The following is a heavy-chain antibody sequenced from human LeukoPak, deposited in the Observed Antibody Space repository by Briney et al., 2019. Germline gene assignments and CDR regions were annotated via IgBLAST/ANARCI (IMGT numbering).Heavy chain of an antibody. CDR2: IYYSGST. CDR1: GGSISSSSYY. J-gene: IGHJ4*02. CDR3: ARRIRGYSYGYVDY. D-gene: IGHD5-18*01. V-gene: IGHV4-39*01. Sequence: SETLSLTCTVSGGSISSSSYYWGWIRQPPGKGLEWIGSIYYSGSTYYNPSLKSRVTISVDTSKNQFSLRLSSVTAAETAVYYCARRIRGYSYGYVDYWGQGTLVTVSS.